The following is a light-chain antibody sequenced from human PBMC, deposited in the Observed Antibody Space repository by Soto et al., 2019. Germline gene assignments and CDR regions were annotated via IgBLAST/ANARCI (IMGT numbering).Light chain of an antibody. V-gene: IGLV2-23*01. J-gene: IGLJ1*01. CDR2: EGS. CDR3: CSYAGSSKV. Sequence: QSVLTQPASVSGSPGQSITISCTGTSSDVGSYNRVSWYQQHPGKAPKLMIYEGSKRPSGVSNRFSGSKSGNTASLTISGLQAEDEADYYCCSYAGSSKVFGTRTKVTVL. CDR1: SSDVGSYNR.